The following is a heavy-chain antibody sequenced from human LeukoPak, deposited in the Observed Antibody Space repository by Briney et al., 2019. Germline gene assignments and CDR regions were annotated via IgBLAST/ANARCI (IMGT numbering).Heavy chain of an antibody. CDR2: ISGSGGST. CDR1: GFTFSSYA. D-gene: IGHD3-3*01. CDR3: AKERLGSITIFGVAFDD. Sequence: GGSLRLSCAASGFTFSSYAMSWVRQAPGKGLEWVSAISGSGGSTYYADSVKGRFTISRDNSKNTLYLQMNRLRAEDTAVYYCAKERLGSITIFGVAFDDWGQGTLVIVSS. J-gene: IGHJ4*02. V-gene: IGHV3-23*01.